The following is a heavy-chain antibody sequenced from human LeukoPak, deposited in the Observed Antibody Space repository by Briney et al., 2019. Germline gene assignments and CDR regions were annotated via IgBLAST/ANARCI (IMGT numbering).Heavy chain of an antibody. D-gene: IGHD6-6*01. V-gene: IGHV3-53*01. CDR1: GFTVSSNY. Sequence: PGGSLRLSCADSGFTVSSNYMSWVRQAPGKGLEWVSVIYSGGSTYYADSVKGRFTISRDNSKNTLYLQMNSLRAEDTAVYYCARIAARRNWYFDLWGRGTLVTVSS. CDR3: ARIAARRNWYFDL. CDR2: IYSGGST. J-gene: IGHJ2*01.